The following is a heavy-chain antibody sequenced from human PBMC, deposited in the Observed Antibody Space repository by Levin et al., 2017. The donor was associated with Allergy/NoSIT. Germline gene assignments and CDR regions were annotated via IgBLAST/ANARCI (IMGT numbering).Heavy chain of an antibody. CDR3: VRERGMVVVPTPEAYDI. J-gene: IGHJ3*02. Sequence: GESLKISCAASGFTFSSYAVHWVRQALGKGLEWVAVISYDGSNKFYADPVKGRFTISRDNSKNTLYLQMNSLRAEDTSVYYCVRERGMVVVPTPEAYDIWGQGTMVTVSS. CDR1: GFTFSSYA. CDR2: ISYDGSNK. V-gene: IGHV3-30-3*01. D-gene: IGHD2-15*01.